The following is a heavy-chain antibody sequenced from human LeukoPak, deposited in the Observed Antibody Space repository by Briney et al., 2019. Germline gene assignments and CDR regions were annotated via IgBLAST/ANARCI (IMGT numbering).Heavy chain of an antibody. CDR3: ARDDYGDYALDY. CDR1: GYSFTSYG. V-gene: IGHV1-18*01. D-gene: IGHD4-17*01. Sequence: ASVKVSCKASGYSFTSYGISWVRQAPGQGLEWMGWISGYNGNTKYAQKVQGRVTMTTDTSTSTAYVELRSLRSDDTAVYYCARDDYGDYALDYWGQGTLVTVSS. CDR2: ISGYNGNT. J-gene: IGHJ4*02.